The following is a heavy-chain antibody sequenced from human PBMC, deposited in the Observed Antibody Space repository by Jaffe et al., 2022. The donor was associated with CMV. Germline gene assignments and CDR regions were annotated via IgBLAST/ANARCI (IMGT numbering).Heavy chain of an antibody. CDR1: GFSLSNARMG. J-gene: IGHJ3*02. CDR3: AREKTKSYYYDSSGYLPYAFDI. Sequence: QVTLKESGPVLVKPTETLTLTCTVSGFSLSNARMGVSWIRQPPGKALEWLAHIFSNDEKSYSTSLKSRLTISKDTSKSQVVLTMTNMDPVDTATYYCAREKTKSYYYDSSGYLPYAFDIWGQGTMVTVSS. CDR2: IFSNDEK. V-gene: IGHV2-26*01. D-gene: IGHD3-22*01.